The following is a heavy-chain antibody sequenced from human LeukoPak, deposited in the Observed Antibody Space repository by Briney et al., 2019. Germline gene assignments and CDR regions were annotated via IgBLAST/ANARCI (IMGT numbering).Heavy chain of an antibody. J-gene: IGHJ4*02. CDR2: ISYDGSNK. V-gene: IGHV3-30*04. D-gene: IGHD6-13*01. CDR3: AREGTAGTY. Sequence: GGSLRLSCAASGFTFSSYAMHWVRQAPGKGLEWVAVISYDGSNKYYADSVKGRFTISRDNSKNTLYLQMNSLRAEDTAVYYCAREGTAGTYWGQGTLVTVSS. CDR1: GFTFSSYA.